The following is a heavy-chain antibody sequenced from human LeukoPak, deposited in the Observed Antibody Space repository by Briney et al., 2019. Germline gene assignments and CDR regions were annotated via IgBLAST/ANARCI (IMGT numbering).Heavy chain of an antibody. CDR3: AKTMSPYYYDSSGF. CDR2: IRYDGSNK. Sequence: AGGSLRLSCAASGFTFSSYGMHWVRQAPGKGLEWVAFIRYDGSNKYYADSVKGRFTISRDNSKNTLYLQMNSLRTEDTAVCYCAKTMSPYYYDSSGFWGQGTLVTVSS. J-gene: IGHJ4*02. V-gene: IGHV3-30*02. D-gene: IGHD3-22*01. CDR1: GFTFSSYG.